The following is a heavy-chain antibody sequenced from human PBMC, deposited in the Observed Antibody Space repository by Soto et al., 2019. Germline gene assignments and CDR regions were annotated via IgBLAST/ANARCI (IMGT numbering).Heavy chain of an antibody. CDR1: GYSFTSYW. J-gene: IGHJ4*02. CDR2: IDPRDSYT. V-gene: IGHV5-10-1*01. Sequence: PGESLKISCKGSGYSFTSYWISWVRQMPGKGLEWMGRIDPRDSYTNYSPSFQGRVTISVDKSINTAYLQWSSLTASDTVMYHCARTHIGYDGYIPLVTLDYWGQGAQVTVSS. CDR3: ARTHIGYDGYIPLVTLDY. D-gene: IGHD5-12*01.